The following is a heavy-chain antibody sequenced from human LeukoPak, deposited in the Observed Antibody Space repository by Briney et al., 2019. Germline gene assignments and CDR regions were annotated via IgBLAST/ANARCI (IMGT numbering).Heavy chain of an antibody. V-gene: IGHV1-46*01. Sequence: ASVKVSCKASGYTFTSYYMHWVRQAPGQGLEWMGIINPSGGSTSHAQKFQGRVTMTRDTSTSTVYMELSSLRSEDTAVYYCARGVLERDSSGWYDSRAAFDIWGQGTMVTVSS. CDR1: GYTFTSYY. J-gene: IGHJ3*02. CDR3: ARGVLERDSSGWYDSRAAFDI. D-gene: IGHD6-19*01. CDR2: INPSGGST.